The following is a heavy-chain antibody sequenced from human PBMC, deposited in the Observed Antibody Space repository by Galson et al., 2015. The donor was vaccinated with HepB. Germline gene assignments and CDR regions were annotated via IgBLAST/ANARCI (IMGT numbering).Heavy chain of an antibody. Sequence: SLRLSCAASRLTFSGSGMHWVRQASGKGLEWVGRIRIKPNNYATSYAESVKGRFIISRDDLKNMAYLQMNSLKTEDTAVYYCTRQEDYYDAGFDYWGQGVLVTVSS. J-gene: IGHJ4*02. CDR2: IRIKPNNYAT. V-gene: IGHV3-73*01. CDR1: RLTFSGSG. D-gene: IGHD3-22*01. CDR3: TRQEDYYDAGFDY.